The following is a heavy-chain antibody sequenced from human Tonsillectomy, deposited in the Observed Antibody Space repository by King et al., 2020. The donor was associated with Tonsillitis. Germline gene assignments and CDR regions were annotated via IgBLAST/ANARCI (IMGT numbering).Heavy chain of an antibody. CDR2: IYSSGTT. J-gene: IGHJ5*02. Sequence: QLQESGPGLVKPSETLSLTCTVSGDSISSSSYYWGWVRQPPGKGLEWIGSIYSSGTTYYNPSLKSRVTISVDTSKNQFSLKLSSVTAADTARYYCAGHGGMSYYDSSGSPIFNWFDPWGQGTLVTVSS. CDR1: GDSISSSSYY. D-gene: IGHD3-22*01. V-gene: IGHV4-39*01. CDR3: AGHGGMSYYDSSGSPIFNWFDP.